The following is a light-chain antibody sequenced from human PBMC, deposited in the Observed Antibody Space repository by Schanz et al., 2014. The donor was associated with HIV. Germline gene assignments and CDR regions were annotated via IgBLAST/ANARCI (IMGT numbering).Light chain of an antibody. CDR3: QQSFSTPLT. CDR2: AAS. CDR1: QSISSY. V-gene: IGKV1-39*01. Sequence: DIQMTQSPSSLSASVGDRVTLTCRASQSISSYLNWYQQKPGKAPKLLIYAASSLQSGVPSRFSGSGSGTDFTLTIDSLQLEDFALYYCQQSFSTPLTFGGGTKVEIK. J-gene: IGKJ4*01.